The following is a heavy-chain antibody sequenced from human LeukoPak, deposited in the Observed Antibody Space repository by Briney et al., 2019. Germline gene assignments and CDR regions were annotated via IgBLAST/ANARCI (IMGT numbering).Heavy chain of an antibody. V-gene: IGHV3-48*03. CDR2: ISSSGSTI. D-gene: IGHD2-2*02. CDR1: GFTFSSYE. J-gene: IGHJ4*02. CDR3: ARAGHLPAAIGPITY. Sequence: QTGGSLRLDCAAAGFTFSSYEMNWVRQAPGKGLEWVSYISSSGSTIYYADSVKGRFTISRDNAKNSLYLQMNSLRAEDTAVYYCARAGHLPAAIGPITYWGQGTLVTVSS.